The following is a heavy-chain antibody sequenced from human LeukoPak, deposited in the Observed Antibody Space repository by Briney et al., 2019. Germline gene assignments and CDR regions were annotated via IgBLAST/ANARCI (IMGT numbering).Heavy chain of an antibody. CDR2: ISISGTTI. D-gene: IGHD6-25*01. CDR3: ARVAAARRGFDY. CDR1: GFTFSDYE. Sequence: GGSLRLSCAASGFTFSDYEMNWVRQAPGKGLEWLSHISISGTTIHYADSVKGRSTISRDNAKNSVYLQMNSLRAEDTALYYCARVAAARRGFDYWGQGTLVTVSS. J-gene: IGHJ4*02. V-gene: IGHV3-48*03.